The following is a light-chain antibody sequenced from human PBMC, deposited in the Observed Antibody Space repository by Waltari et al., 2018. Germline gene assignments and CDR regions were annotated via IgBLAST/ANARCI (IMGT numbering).Light chain of an antibody. CDR3: QQYYSAPFT. Sequence: DIVMTQSPDSLAVSLGERATINCKSSQTILYSSKNKNYLAWYQQKPGQPPKLLIYWASTRESGVPDRFSGSGSGTDFTLTVSSLQAEDVAVYYCQQYYSAPFTFGPGTKVD. J-gene: IGKJ3*01. CDR2: WAS. V-gene: IGKV4-1*01. CDR1: QTILYSSKNKNY.